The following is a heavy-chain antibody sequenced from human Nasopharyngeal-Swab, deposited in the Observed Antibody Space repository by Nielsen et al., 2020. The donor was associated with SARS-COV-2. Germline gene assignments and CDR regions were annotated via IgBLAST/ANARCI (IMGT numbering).Heavy chain of an antibody. Sequence: GSLRLSCAASGFTFSSYWMYWVRQAPGKGLVWVSRINSDGSSTSYADSVKGRFTISRDNAKNTLYLQMNSLRAEDTAVYYCARAGYDFGLGYWGQGTLVTVSS. CDR1: GFTFSSYW. J-gene: IGHJ4*02. D-gene: IGHD5-12*01. CDR2: INSDGSST. V-gene: IGHV3-74*01. CDR3: ARAGYDFGLGY.